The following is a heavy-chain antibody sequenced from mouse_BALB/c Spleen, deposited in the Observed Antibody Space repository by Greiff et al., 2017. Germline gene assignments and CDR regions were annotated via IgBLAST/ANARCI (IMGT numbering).Heavy chain of an antibody. Sequence: VKLMESGPGLVAPSQSLSITCTVSGFSLTGYGVNWVRQPPGKGLEWLGMIWGDGSTDYNSALKSRLSISKDNSKSQVFLKMNSLQTDDTARYYCASSTMITTGGADYWGQGTSVTVSS. D-gene: IGHD2-4*01. CDR3: ASSTMITTGGADY. J-gene: IGHJ4*01. CDR1: GFSLTGYG. CDR2: IWGDGST. V-gene: IGHV2-6-7*01.